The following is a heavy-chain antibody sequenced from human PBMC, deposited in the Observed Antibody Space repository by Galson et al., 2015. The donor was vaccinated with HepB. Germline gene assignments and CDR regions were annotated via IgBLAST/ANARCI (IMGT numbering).Heavy chain of an antibody. CDR1: GFTFSSYA. V-gene: IGHV3-30*04. CDR3: ARLCLEIWFGELPEFDAFDI. D-gene: IGHD3-10*01. CDR2: ISYDGSNK. J-gene: IGHJ3*02. Sequence: SLRLSCAASGFTFSSYAMHWVRQAPGKGLEWVAVISYDGSNKYYADSVKGRFTISRDNSKNTLYLQMNSLRAEDTAVYYCARLCLEIWFGELPEFDAFDIWGQGTMVTVSS.